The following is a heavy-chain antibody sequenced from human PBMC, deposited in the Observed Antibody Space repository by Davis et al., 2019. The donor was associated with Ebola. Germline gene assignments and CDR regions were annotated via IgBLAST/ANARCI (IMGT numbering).Heavy chain of an antibody. J-gene: IGHJ4*02. V-gene: IGHV4-59*11. CDR1: GGFTSTHY. D-gene: IGHD6-13*01. Sequence: MPSETLSLTCTVSGGFTSTHYWSWIRQPPGQGLEWIGYIHFSGSTNYNPSLKGRVTMSLATSKNQFSLKLTSVTAADTAKYYCASSIAAAAHFDDWGQGTLVTVSS. CDR3: ASSIAAAAHFDD. CDR2: IHFSGST.